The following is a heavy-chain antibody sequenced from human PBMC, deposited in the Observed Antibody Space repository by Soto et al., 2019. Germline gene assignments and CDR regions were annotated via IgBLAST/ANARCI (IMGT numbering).Heavy chain of an antibody. J-gene: IGHJ4*02. CDR2: IYYSGST. V-gene: IGHV4-39*01. CDR1: GDSISSRSYY. CDR3: ARQRTSVVTHAYFDV. D-gene: IGHD2-21*02. Sequence: QVLLQESGPGLVKPSETLSLTCTVTGDSISSRSYYWGWIRQPPGKGLEWIGSIYYSGSTYNNPSLRSRVSMSIDTSKDQFSLKLKSVTAADTALYFCARQRTSVVTHAYFDVWGPGSLVTVSS.